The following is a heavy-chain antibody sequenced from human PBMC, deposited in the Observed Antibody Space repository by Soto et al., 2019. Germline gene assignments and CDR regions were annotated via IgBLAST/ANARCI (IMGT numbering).Heavy chain of an antibody. CDR2: ITAGGDGT. D-gene: IGHD2-15*01. V-gene: IGHV3-23*01. Sequence: EVQVLESGGGLVQPGGSLRLSCEASEITFSNYMMTWIRQAPGKGLEWVSTITAGGDGTYYADSVKGRFTMSRETSKNTLYLQMNSLRAEDTAVYYCAPHVYCSGGSCQYDAFAIRGQGTMVTVSS. CDR1: EITFSNYM. J-gene: IGHJ3*02. CDR3: APHVYCSGGSCQYDAFAI.